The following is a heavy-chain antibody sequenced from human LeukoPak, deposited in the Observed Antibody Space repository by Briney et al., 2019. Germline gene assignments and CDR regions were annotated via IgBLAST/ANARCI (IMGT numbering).Heavy chain of an antibody. CDR1: GFTFSSYP. CDR2: ISANSGAT. CDR3: AKDLGTMIVVVITLDY. J-gene: IGHJ4*02. D-gene: IGHD3-22*01. V-gene: IGHV3-23*01. Sequence: GGSLRLSCAASGFTFSSYPMSWVRQAPGRGLEWVSVISANSGATYYADSVKGRFTISRDNAKNTLYLQMNSLRAEDTAVYYCAKDLGTMIVVVITLDYWGQGTLVTVSS.